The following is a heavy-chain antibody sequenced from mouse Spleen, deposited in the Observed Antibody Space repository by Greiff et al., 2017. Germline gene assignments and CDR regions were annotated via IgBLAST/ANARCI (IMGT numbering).Heavy chain of an antibody. CDR1: GFTFSSYT. D-gene: IGHD2-14*01. CDR2: ISNGGGST. CDR3: ARRGYAYYYAMDY. Sequence: KLVESGGGLVQPGGSLKLSCAASGFTFSSYTMSLVRQTPEQRLEWVAYISNGGGSTYYPDTVKGRFTISRDNAKNTLYLQMSSLKSEDTAMYYCARRGYAYYYAMDYWGQGTSVTVSS. J-gene: IGHJ4*01. V-gene: IGHV5-12-2*01.